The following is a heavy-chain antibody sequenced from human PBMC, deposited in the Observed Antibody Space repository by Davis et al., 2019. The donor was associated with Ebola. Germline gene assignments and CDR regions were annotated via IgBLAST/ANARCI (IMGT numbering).Heavy chain of an antibody. Sequence: DTRYSPSFQGQVTISADKSISTAYLQWSSLKASDTAMYFCARQGGGNTYGSGDYWGQGTLVTVSS. D-gene: IGHD5-18*01. CDR2: DT. V-gene: IGHV5-51*01. CDR3: ARQGGGNTYGSGDY. J-gene: IGHJ4*02.